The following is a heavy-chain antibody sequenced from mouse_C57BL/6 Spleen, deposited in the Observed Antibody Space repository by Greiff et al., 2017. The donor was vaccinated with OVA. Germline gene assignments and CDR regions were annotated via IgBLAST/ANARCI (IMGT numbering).Heavy chain of an antibody. CDR1: GYTFTSYW. Sequence: QVQLQQPGAEVVKPGASVKLSCKASGYTFTSYWMQWVKQRPGQGLEWIGEIDPSDSYTNYNQKFKGKATLTVDTSSSTAYMQLSSLTSEDSAVYYCARSSTTVYFDYGGQGTTLTVSS. D-gene: IGHD1-1*01. V-gene: IGHV1-50*01. J-gene: IGHJ2*01. CDR2: IDPSDSYT. CDR3: ARSSTTVYFDY.